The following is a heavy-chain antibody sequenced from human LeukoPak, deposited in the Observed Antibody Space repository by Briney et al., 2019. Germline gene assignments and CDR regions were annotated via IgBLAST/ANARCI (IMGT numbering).Heavy chain of an antibody. D-gene: IGHD5-24*01. CDR1: GYTFTDYY. Sequence: ASVKVSCKASGYTFTDYYMHWVRQSPGQGLEWMGWLNPNSGDTNYAQKFQGRVSMTRDTSISTAYMDLSDLRSDDTAVYYCARGRNIEMTTMSGGSDYWGQGTLVTVSS. J-gene: IGHJ4*02. V-gene: IGHV1-2*02. CDR3: ARGRNIEMTTMSGGSDY. CDR2: LNPNSGDT.